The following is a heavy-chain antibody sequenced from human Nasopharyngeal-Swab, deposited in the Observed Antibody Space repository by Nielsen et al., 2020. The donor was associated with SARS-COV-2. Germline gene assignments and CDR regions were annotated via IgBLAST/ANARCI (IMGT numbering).Heavy chain of an antibody. J-gene: IGHJ4*02. CDR1: GFTFSTYW. V-gene: IGHV3-7*01. CDR2: IRQDESEK. D-gene: IGHD6-19*01. Sequence: GESLKISCEASGFTFSTYWMSWVRQAPGKGLEWVANIRQDESEKYYVDSVKGRFTISRDNAKNSLFLQMNSLRGADTAVYYCARLLEVGGTPLDYWGQGTLVSVSS. CDR3: ARLLEVGGTPLDY.